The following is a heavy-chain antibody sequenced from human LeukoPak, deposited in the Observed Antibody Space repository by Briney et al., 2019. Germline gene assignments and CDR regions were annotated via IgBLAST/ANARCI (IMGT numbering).Heavy chain of an antibody. J-gene: IGHJ4*02. V-gene: IGHV1-69*04. D-gene: IGHD4-17*01. CDR1: GGTFSSYA. Sequence: SVKVSCKASGGTFSSYAISWVRQAPGQGLEWMGRIIPILGIANYAQKFQGRVTITADKPTSTAYMELSSLRSEDTAVYYCARVSVTTGPLDYWGQGTLVTVSS. CDR3: ARVSVTTGPLDY. CDR2: IIPILGIA.